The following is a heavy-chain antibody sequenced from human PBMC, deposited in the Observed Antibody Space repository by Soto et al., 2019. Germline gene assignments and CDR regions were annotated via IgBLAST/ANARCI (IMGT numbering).Heavy chain of an antibody. CDR3: AREGRLQSLDY. Sequence: QVQLQESGPGLVKPSQTLSLTCTVSGGSISNPDYYWSWIRQPPGKGLEWTGSIFYNGETSYSPSLESRLSMSVDTSKNQFSLSLRSVTASDTAVYFCAREGRLQSLDYWGQGTLVTVSS. V-gene: IGHV4-30-4*01. D-gene: IGHD4-4*01. CDR2: IFYNGET. J-gene: IGHJ4*02. CDR1: GGSISNPDYY.